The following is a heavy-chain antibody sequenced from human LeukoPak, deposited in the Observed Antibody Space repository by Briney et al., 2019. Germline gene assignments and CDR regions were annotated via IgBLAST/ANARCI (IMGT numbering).Heavy chain of an antibody. CDR3: ARGVTMIEGFDY. Sequence: GGSLRLSCAASGFTFSSYWMSWVRQAPGEGLEWVAKINQDGTEKAYVDSVRGRFTISRDNAKNSLFLQMNSLRAEDTAVYYCARGVTMIEGFDYWGQGTLVTVSS. D-gene: IGHD3-22*01. V-gene: IGHV3-7*03. CDR1: GFTFSSYW. CDR2: INQDGTEK. J-gene: IGHJ4*02.